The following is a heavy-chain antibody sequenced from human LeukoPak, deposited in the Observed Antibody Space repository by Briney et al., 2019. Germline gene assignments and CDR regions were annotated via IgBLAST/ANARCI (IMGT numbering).Heavy chain of an antibody. V-gene: IGHV3-23*01. CDR1: GGTFTSYA. CDR2: ISVSGGST. D-gene: IGHD4-23*01. Sequence: ASVKVSCKASGGTFTSYAMSWVRQAPGKGLEWVSAISVSGGSTYYADSVKGRFTISRDNSKNTLYLQMNSLRAEDTAVYYCARHTTVVTSEFDPWGQGTLVTVSS. CDR3: ARHTTVVTSEFDP. J-gene: IGHJ5*02.